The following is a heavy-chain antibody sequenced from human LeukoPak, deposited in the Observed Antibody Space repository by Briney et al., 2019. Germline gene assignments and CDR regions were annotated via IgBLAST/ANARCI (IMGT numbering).Heavy chain of an antibody. V-gene: IGHV4-59*11. CDR1: GGSISSHY. J-gene: IGHJ4*02. D-gene: IGHD1-26*01. CDR2: IYYSGST. Sequence: SETLSLTCTLSGGSISSHYWSWIRQPPGKGLEWIGYIYYSGSTNYNPSLKTRVTISVDTSKNQFSLKLSSVTAADTAVYYCARAVSGDFDYWGQGTLVTVSS. CDR3: ARAVSGDFDY.